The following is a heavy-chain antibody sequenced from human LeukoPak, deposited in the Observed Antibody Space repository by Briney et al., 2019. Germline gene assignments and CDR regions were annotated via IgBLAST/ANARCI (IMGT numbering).Heavy chain of an antibody. J-gene: IGHJ4*02. Sequence: SETLSLTCSVSGDSINNGGFYWSWIRQLPGQGLEWVGFIFYSGNTYYDPSLKSRSTISVDTSNSQFSLKLNYVTAADTAIYYCTRTRLRDDPFDLWGQGIMVTVSS. V-gene: IGHV4-31*03. CDR1: GDSINNGGFY. CDR3: TRTRLRDDPFDL. D-gene: IGHD5-24*01. CDR2: IFYSGNT.